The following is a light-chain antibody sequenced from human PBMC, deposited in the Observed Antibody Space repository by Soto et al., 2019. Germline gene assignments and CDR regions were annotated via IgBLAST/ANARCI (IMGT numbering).Light chain of an antibody. J-gene: IGKJ3*01. V-gene: IGKV1-39*01. Sequence: DIQLAPSPSPQFASVGDRVTIPCRASQSISAYLNWYQQKPGKAPKLLXYAASSLQSGVPSRFSGSGSGTDLTLTISSLQPEYFANYYCQESYSTPSVTFGPGTKVDIK. CDR1: QSISAY. CDR3: QESYSTPSVT. CDR2: AAS.